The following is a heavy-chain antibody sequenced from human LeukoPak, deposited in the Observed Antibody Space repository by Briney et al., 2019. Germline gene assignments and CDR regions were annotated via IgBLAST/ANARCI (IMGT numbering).Heavy chain of an antibody. D-gene: IGHD3-10*01. J-gene: IGHJ6*03. CDR1: GYTFTGYY. V-gene: IGHV1-2*02. CDR3: ARGPVLLWFGEFYYYYYYRDV. CDR2: INPNSDGT. Sequence: ASVKVSCKASGYTFTGYYMHWVRQAPGQGLEWMGWINPNSDGTNYAQKFQGRVTMTRDTSSSTAYMELSRVRTHDTAVYYCARGPVLLWFGEFYYYYYYRDVGGKGTMVTASS.